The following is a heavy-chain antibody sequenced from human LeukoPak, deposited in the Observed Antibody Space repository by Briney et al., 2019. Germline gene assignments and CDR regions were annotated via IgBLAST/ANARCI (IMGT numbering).Heavy chain of an antibody. CDR3: ARVHSDGYNLQNYYYYMDV. Sequence: SETLSLTCTVSGYSISSGYYWGWIRQPPGKGLEWIGSIYHSGSTYYNPSLKSRVTISVDTSKNQFSLKLSSVTAADTAVYYCARVHSDGYNLQNYYYYMDVWGKGTTVTVSS. V-gene: IGHV4-38-2*02. D-gene: IGHD5-24*01. CDR1: GYSISSGYY. CDR2: IYHSGST. J-gene: IGHJ6*03.